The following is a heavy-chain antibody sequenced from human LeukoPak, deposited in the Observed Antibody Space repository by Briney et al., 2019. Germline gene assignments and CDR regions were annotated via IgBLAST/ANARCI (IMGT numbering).Heavy chain of an antibody. CDR1: GGTLSSYA. J-gene: IGHJ6*03. V-gene: IGHV1-69*05. Sequence: PVKVSCKASGGTLSSYAISWVRQAPGQGLEWMGRIIPIFGTANYAQKFQGRVTITTDESTSTAYMELSSLRSEDTAVYYCARGRGNSRLGGYYYYYMDVWGKGTTVTVSS. CDR2: IIPIFGTA. D-gene: IGHD4-23*01. CDR3: ARGRGNSRLGGYYYYYMDV.